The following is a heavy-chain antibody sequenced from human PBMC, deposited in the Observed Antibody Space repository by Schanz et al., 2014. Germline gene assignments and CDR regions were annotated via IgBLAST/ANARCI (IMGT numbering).Heavy chain of an antibody. CDR3: AKDRALVPTAIIYWYFDL. CDR1: GFSFSDYG. J-gene: IGHJ2*01. Sequence: QVQLVESGGGVVQPGRSLRLSCAGSGFSFSDYGMHWVRQAPGRGLEWVAVIWYDGSTKYYAESVEGRFTISRDNSKNTLDLQMNSLRAEDTAVYYCAKDRALVPTAIIYWYFDLWGRGTLVTVSS. D-gene: IGHD2-2*02. CDR2: IWYDGSTK. V-gene: IGHV3-33*06.